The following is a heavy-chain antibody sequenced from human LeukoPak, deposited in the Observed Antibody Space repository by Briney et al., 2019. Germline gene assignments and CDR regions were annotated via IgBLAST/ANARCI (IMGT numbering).Heavy chain of an antibody. V-gene: IGHV3-23*01. CDR1: GFTLSSYA. CDR3: AKTYSSYYYYMDV. D-gene: IGHD6-13*01. Sequence: GGSLRLSCAASGFTLSSYAMSWVRQAPGEGLEWVSVISGSGGSTYYADSVKGRFTISRDNSKNTLYLQMNSLRAEDTAVYYCAKTYSSYYYYMDVWGKGTTVTVSS. J-gene: IGHJ6*03. CDR2: ISGSGGST.